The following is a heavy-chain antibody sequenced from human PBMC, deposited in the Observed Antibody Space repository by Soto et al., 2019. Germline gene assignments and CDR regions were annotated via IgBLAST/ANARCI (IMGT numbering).Heavy chain of an antibody. V-gene: IGHV3-33*01. CDR1: GFMFSKYG. J-gene: IGHJ5*02. CDR3: GRAGVANWVDP. Sequence: QVQLEESGGGVVQPGRSLRLSCEVSGFMFSKYGMHWVRQAPGKGLEWVAIIWYDGSNDHYAASVEGRFTISKDNSKNTVYLEIDSLRVEDMAIYYCGRAGVANWVDPWGQGTLVTVSS. D-gene: IGHD3-10*01. CDR2: IWYDGSND.